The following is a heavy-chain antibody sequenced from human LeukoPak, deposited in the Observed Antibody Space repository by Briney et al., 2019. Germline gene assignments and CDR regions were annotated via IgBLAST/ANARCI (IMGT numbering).Heavy chain of an antibody. Sequence: PSETLSLTCTVSGGSISNYYRSWIRQPPGKGLEWIGYIYSSGSTNYNPSLKSRVTISVDTSKNQFSLRLSSVTAADTAVYFCARAGYSSGWPTNWGQGTLVTVSS. CDR1: GGSISNYY. CDR3: ARAGYSSGWPTN. J-gene: IGHJ4*02. D-gene: IGHD6-19*01. CDR2: IYSSGST. V-gene: IGHV4-59*01.